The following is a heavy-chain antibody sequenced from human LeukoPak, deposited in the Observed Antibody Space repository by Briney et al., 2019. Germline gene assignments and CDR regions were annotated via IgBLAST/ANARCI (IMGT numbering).Heavy chain of an antibody. V-gene: IGHV3-7*01. J-gene: IGHJ4*02. CDR1: GFTFSSYA. D-gene: IGHD1-26*01. CDR3: ASHSYWRFDY. Sequence: GGSLRLSCAASGFTFSSYAMSWVRQAPGKGLEWVANIKYDGSEKYYVDSVRGRFTISRGNAKNSLYLQMNSLRVEDTAVYYCASHSYWRFDYWGQGTLVTVSS. CDR2: IKYDGSEK.